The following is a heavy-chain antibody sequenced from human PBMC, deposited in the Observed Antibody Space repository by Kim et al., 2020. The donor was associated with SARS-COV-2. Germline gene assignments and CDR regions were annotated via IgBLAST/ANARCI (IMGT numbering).Heavy chain of an antibody. J-gene: IGHJ4*02. CDR3: ARGVGTNWTDYFDH. V-gene: IGHV4-4*07. Sequence: NPSLETPVTMSVATSKNQFSLMLSSVTAADTAVYYCARGVGTNWTDYFDHWGQGTLVTVSS. D-gene: IGHD1-1*01.